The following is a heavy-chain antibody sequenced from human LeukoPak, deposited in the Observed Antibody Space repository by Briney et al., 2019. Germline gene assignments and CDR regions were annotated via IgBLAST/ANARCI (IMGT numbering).Heavy chain of an antibody. V-gene: IGHV1-2*06. D-gene: IGHD3-9*01. J-gene: IGHJ5*02. Sequence: ASVKVSCKASGYTFTGYYMHWVRQAPGQGLEWMGRINPNSGGTNYAQKFQGRVTMTRDTSISTAYMERSRLRSDATAVYYCARQRVLTAIGPWFDPWGQGTLVTVSS. CDR1: GYTFTGYY. CDR3: ARQRVLTAIGPWFDP. CDR2: INPNSGGT.